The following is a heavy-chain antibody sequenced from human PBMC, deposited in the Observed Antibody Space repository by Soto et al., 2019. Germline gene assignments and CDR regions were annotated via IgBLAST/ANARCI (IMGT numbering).Heavy chain of an antibody. CDR2: ISSSSTYI. CDR1: GFTFSSYS. J-gene: IGHJ5*02. D-gene: IGHD3-22*01. V-gene: IGHV3-21*01. CDR3: ARDHDSSGYYYGWFDP. Sequence: PEGSLRLSCAASGFTFSSYSMNWVRQAPGKGLEWVSSISSSSTYIYYADSVKGRFIISRDHAKNSLYLHMHSLRAEDTAVYYCARDHDSSGYYYGWFDPWGQGTLVTVSS.